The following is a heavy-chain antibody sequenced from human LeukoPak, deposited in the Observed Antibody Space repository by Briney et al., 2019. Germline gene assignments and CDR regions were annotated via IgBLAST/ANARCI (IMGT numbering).Heavy chain of an antibody. CDR2: IDPSDSYT. V-gene: IGHV5-10-1*01. D-gene: IGHD3-22*01. CDR3: ARKAYYYDSSGYYYDFDY. CDR1: GYSFTSYW. J-gene: IGHJ4*02. Sequence: GESLKISCKGSGYSFTSYWISWVRQMPGKGLEWMGRIDPSDSYTNYSPSFQGHVTISADKSISTAYLQWSSLKASDTAMYYCARKAYYYDSSGYYYDFDYWGQGTLVTVSS.